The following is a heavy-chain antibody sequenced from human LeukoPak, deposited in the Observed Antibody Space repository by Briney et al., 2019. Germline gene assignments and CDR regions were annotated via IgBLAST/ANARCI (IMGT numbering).Heavy chain of an antibody. CDR2: IRSKANNYAT. CDR1: GGSFSGYY. D-gene: IGHD4-17*01. Sequence: ETLSLTCAVYGGSFSGYYWSWIRQASGKGLEWVGRIRSKANNYATAYAASVKDRFTISRDDSKNTAYLQMNSLKTEDTAAYYCSSRSYDYGDFALDYWGQGTLVTVSS. J-gene: IGHJ4*02. CDR3: SSRSYDYGDFALDY. V-gene: IGHV3-73*01.